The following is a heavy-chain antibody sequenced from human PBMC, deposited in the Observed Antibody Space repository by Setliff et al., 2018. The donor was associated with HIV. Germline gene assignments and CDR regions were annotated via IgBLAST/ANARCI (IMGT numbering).Heavy chain of an antibody. CDR2: IYYIGST. CDR1: GGSISSGAFY. J-gene: IGHJ4*02. Sequence: SETLSLTCTVSGGSISSGAFYWSWIRQHPGKGLEWIGDIYYIGSTFYNPSLKSRVTISVDTSKHQFSLKLNSMTAADTAVYFCARKVGGDFDYWGQGTLVTVSS. CDR3: ARKVGGDFDY. D-gene: IGHD2-2*01. V-gene: IGHV4-31*03.